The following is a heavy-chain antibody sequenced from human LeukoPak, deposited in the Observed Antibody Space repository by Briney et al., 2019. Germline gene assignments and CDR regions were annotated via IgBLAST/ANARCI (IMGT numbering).Heavy chain of an antibody. J-gene: IGHJ5*02. CDR3: AREASGSNYDFWSGYSEWFDP. CDR1: GGTFSSYA. Sequence: SVKVSCKASGGTFSSYAISWVRQAPGQGLEXXXXXXXXXXIANYAQKFQGRVTITADKSTSTAYMELSSLRSEDTAVYYCAREASGSNYDFWSGYSEWFDPWGQGTLVTVSS. CDR2: XXXXXXIA. V-gene: IGHV1-69*10. D-gene: IGHD3-3*01.